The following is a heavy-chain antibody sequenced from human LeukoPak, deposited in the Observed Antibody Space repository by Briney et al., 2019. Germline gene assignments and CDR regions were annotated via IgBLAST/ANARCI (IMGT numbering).Heavy chain of an antibody. Sequence: GGSLRLSCAASGFTVSSNYMCWVRQAPGKGLEWVSVIYSGGSTYYADSVKGRFTISRDNSKNTLYLQMNSLRAEDTAVYYCARARQSGGSCYGLDYWGQGTLVTVSS. CDR3: ARARQSGGSCYGLDY. J-gene: IGHJ4*02. CDR1: GFTVSSNY. D-gene: IGHD2-15*01. V-gene: IGHV3-66*02. CDR2: IYSGGST.